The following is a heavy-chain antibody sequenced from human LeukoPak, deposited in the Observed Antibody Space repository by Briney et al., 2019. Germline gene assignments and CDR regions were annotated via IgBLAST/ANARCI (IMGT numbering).Heavy chain of an antibody. V-gene: IGHV3-7*05. Sequence: PGGSLRLSCAASGFSFSDNWMSWVRQAPGKGLDWVANIKEDGSEKNYVDSVKGRFTISRDNAKNSLYLQMISLRAEDTAVYYCAKYFRADSGNYYRSFDYWGQGTLVTVSS. D-gene: IGHD1-26*01. CDR3: AKYFRADSGNYYRSFDY. J-gene: IGHJ4*02. CDR1: GFSFSDNW. CDR2: IKEDGSEK.